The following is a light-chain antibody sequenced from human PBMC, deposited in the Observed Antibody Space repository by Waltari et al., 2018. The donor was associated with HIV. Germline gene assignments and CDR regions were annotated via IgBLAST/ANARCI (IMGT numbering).Light chain of an antibody. Sequence: DIQMTQAPPSLSASVGDRVTITCRASQGISTYLAWYRQKPGKVPELLIYSASTLQSGVPSRFIGGGSGTQFFLTIDNLQPEDFATYFCQKHDSAPYTFGQGTKLEIK. CDR1: QGISTY. J-gene: IGKJ2*01. V-gene: IGKV1-27*01. CDR3: QKHDSAPYT. CDR2: SAS.